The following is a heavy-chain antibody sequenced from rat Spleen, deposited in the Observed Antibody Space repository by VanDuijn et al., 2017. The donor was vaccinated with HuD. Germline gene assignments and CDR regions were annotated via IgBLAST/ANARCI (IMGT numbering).Heavy chain of an antibody. CDR3: VSSSSGGYFDH. D-gene: IGHD4-3*01. V-gene: IGHV2S63*01. Sequence: VQLKESGPGLVQPSQTLSLTCTVSGFSLTDYSVHWVRQPPGKGLEWMGVMWSGGSTAYNSALKSRLSISRDTSKSQVLLKMNSPQPEDTGTYYCVSSSSGGYFDHWGQGVMVTVSS. CDR2: MWSGGST. CDR1: GFSLTDYS. J-gene: IGHJ2*01.